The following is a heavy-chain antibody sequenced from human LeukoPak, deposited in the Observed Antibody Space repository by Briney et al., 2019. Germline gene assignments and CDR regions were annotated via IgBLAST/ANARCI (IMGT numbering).Heavy chain of an antibody. CDR2: INWSGGST. CDR3: ARAPITSPFYFDH. CDR1: GFSFSSFA. Sequence: GGSLRLSCVGSGFSFSSFAMTWVRQAPGKGLEWVSGINWSGGSTGYADPVRGRFTISRDNAKNSLCLQMDSLTAEDTALYYCARAPITSPFYFDHWGQGTLVTVSS. D-gene: IGHD2-2*01. J-gene: IGHJ4*02. V-gene: IGHV3-20*04.